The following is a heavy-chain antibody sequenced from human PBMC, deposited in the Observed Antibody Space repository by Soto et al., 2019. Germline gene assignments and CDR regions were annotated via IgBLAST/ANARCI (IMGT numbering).Heavy chain of an antibody. J-gene: IGHJ6*03. Sequence: ASVKVSCKASGYTFTSYDINWVRQATGQGLEWMGWMNPNSGNTGYAQKFQGRVTMTRNTSISTAYMELSSLRSEDTAVYYCARDPNYYGSGSYYTAGYVDVWGKGTTVTVSS. CDR1: GYTFTSYD. D-gene: IGHD3-10*01. V-gene: IGHV1-8*01. CDR2: MNPNSGNT. CDR3: ARDPNYYGSGSYYTAGYVDV.